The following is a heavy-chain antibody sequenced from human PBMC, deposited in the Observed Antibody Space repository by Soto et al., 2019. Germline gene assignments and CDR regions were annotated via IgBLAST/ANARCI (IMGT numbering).Heavy chain of an antibody. J-gene: IGHJ4*02. V-gene: IGHV4-34*01. CDR2: INHSGST. D-gene: IGHD3-3*01. Sequence: PSETLSLTCAVYGGSFSGYYWSWIRQPPGKGLEWIGEINHSGSTNYNPSLKSRVTISVDTSKNQFSLKLSSVTAADTAVYYCARVAKPRFGVVTIALDYWGQGTLVTVSS. CDR3: ARVAKPRFGVVTIALDY. CDR1: GGSFSGYY.